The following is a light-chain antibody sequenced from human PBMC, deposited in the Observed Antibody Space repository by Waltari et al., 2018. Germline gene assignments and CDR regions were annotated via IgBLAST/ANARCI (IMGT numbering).Light chain of an antibody. CDR3: CSHAGSYTFV. J-gene: IGLJ7*01. V-gene: IGLV2-11*01. Sequence: QSALTQPRSVSGSPGQSVTISCSGTSSDIGNYNFVSWYQQHPGNAPKLLSYDVVKRPSGVPDRFSGSKSVNTASLTISVLQTEDEGDYYCCSHAGSYTFVFGGGTQLTVL. CDR1: SSDIGNYNF. CDR2: DVV.